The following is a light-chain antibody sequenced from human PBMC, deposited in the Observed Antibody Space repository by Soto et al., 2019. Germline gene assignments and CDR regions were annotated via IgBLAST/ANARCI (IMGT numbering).Light chain of an antibody. CDR2: SAS. CDR3: QHYGSSPPFT. J-gene: IGKJ3*01. V-gene: IGKV3-20*01. CDR1: QYGSYNK. Sequence: EVVLTQSPGTLSLSPGDRATLSCGASQYGSYNKLAWYQQRSGQAPRLLIYSASARVTGIPDRFSGSGSGTDFTLTISRLEPEDFAVYYCQHYGSSPPFTFGPGTKVDIK.